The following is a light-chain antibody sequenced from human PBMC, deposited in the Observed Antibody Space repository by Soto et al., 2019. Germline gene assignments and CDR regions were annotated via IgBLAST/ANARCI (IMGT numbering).Light chain of an antibody. CDR3: SSYISSGTPV. J-gene: IGLJ3*02. CDR1: SSDVGGYNY. V-gene: IGLV2-14*01. Sequence: QSALTQPASVSGSPGQSITISCTGTSSDVGGYNYLSWYQQHPGKAPKVMIYEVNNRPSGVSNRFSGSKSGNTASLTISGLQAEDEADYYCSSYISSGTPVFGGGTKLTVL. CDR2: EVN.